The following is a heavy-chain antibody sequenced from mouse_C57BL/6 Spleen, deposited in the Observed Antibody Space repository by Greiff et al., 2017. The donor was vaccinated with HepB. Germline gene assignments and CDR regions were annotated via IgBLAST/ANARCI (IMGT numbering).Heavy chain of an antibody. Sequence: QVQLQQPGAELVRPGTSVKLSCKASGYTFTSYWMHWVKQRPGQGLEWIGVIDPSDSYTNYNQKFKGKATLTVDTSSSTAYMQLSSLTSEDSAVYYCARSVRNDYDGAMDYWGQGTSVTVSS. CDR2: IDPSDSYT. D-gene: IGHD2-4*01. J-gene: IGHJ4*01. CDR1: GYTFTSYW. CDR3: ARSVRNDYDGAMDY. V-gene: IGHV1-59*01.